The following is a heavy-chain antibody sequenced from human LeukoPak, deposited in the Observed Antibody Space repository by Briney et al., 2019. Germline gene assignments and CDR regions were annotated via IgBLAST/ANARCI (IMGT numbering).Heavy chain of an antibody. CDR1: GFTFGDYY. CDR2: IYSGGST. V-gene: IGHV3-53*01. J-gene: IGHJ4*02. CDR3: ARGPAAAGTAGYFDY. D-gene: IGHD6-13*01. Sequence: GGSLRLSCTASGFTFGDYYMSWFRQAPGKGLEWVAVIYSGGSTYYADSVKGRFTISRDNSKNTLYLQMNSLRAEDTAVYYCARGPAAAGTAGYFDYWGQGTLVTVSS.